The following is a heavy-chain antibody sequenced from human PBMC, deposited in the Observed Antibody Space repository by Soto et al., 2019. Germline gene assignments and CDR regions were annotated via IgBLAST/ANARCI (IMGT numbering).Heavy chain of an antibody. V-gene: IGHV3-30-3*01. J-gene: IGHJ3*02. D-gene: IGHD2-2*02. CDR3: AREPIPGVGAFDI. Sequence: GGSLRLSCAASGFTFSSYAMHWVRQAPGKGLEWVAVISYDGSNKYYADSVKGRFTISRDNSKNTLYLQMNSLRAEDTAVYYCAREPIPGVGAFDIWGQGTMVTVSS. CDR1: GFTFSSYA. CDR2: ISYDGSNK.